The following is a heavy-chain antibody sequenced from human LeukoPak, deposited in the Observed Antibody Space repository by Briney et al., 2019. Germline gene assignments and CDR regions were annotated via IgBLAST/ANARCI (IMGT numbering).Heavy chain of an antibody. V-gene: IGHV3-21*04. Sequence: GGSLRLSCAASGFTFSSYSMNWVRQAPGKGLEWVSSISSSSYIYYADSVKGRFTISRDNAKNSLYLQMNSLRPEDTALYYCVKDMGYSSGWFDFWGQGTLVIVSS. CDR3: VKDMGYSSGWFDF. CDR2: ISSSSYI. J-gene: IGHJ5*01. D-gene: IGHD6-19*01. CDR1: GFTFSSYS.